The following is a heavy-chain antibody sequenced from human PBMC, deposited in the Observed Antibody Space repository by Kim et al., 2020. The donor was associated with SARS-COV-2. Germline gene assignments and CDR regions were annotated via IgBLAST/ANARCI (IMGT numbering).Heavy chain of an antibody. CDR2: IFNGNNT. V-gene: IGHV3-66*02. CDR3: AIPPLITLGYNSYFDY. CDR1: GFAVSTYY. Sequence: GGSLRLSCAASGFAVSTYYMNWVRQAPGKGLKWFSVIFNGNNTYNANSVKGRFTISRANFKNTLYLQMSSLRHEDTAVYYCAIPPLITLGYNSYFDYWGQGTLVTVSS. J-gene: IGHJ4*02. D-gene: IGHD5-12*01.